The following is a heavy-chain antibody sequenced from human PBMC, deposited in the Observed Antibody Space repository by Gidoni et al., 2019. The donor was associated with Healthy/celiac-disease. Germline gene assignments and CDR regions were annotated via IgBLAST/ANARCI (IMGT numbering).Heavy chain of an antibody. V-gene: IGHV1-69*02. CDR3: ARGGDYYDSSGHLDY. Sequence: QIQLVQSGAQVKKPGSSVKASCQASGSTFSSYTISWVRQATGQGLEWMGRIIPILGIANYAQKFQGRVTITADKSTSTAYMELSSLRSEDTAVYYCARGGDYYDSSGHLDYWGQGTLVTVSS. J-gene: IGHJ4*02. CDR2: IIPILGIA. CDR1: GSTFSSYT. D-gene: IGHD3-22*01.